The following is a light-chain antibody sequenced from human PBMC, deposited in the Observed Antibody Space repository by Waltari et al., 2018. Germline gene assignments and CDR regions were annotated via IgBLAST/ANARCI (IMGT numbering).Light chain of an antibody. CDR1: QNIGRY. J-gene: IGKJ1*01. CDR3: QNHERLPAT. CDR2: GAS. V-gene: IGKV3-20*01. Sequence: TQSPGTLSLSPWETATLSCRASQNIGRYLVWYQQKSGQAPRLLIYGASTRATGIPDRFSGSGSGTDFSLTISRLEAEDFAVYYCQNHERLPATFGQGTKVEIK.